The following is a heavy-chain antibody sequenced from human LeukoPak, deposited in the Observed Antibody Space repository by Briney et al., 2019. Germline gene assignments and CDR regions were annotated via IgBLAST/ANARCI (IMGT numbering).Heavy chain of an antibody. J-gene: IGHJ5*01. CDR1: GGFISSYY. D-gene: IGHD6-13*01. V-gene: IGHV4-59*08. Sequence: PSETLSLTCTVSGGFISSYYWSWIRQPPGKGLEWIGYMYYSGSPNYNPSLKSRVTISVDRSTNQLSLKLSSVTAADTAVYYCARHGEQQLVRRWFDSWGQGTLVTVSS. CDR3: ARHGEQQLVRRWFDS. CDR2: MYYSGSP.